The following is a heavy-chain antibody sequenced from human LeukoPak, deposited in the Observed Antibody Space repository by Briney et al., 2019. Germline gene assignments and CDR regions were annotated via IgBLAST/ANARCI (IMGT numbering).Heavy chain of an antibody. CDR2: IYSGGST. D-gene: IGHD4-17*01. V-gene: IGHV3-66*01. Sequence: GGSLRLSCAASGFTVSSNYMSWVCQAPGKGLEWVSDIYSGGSTYYADSVKGRFTISRDNSKNTLYLQMNSLRAEDTAVYYCARGYGDYERLLRTYYFDYWGQGTLVTVSS. CDR1: GFTVSSNY. CDR3: ARGYGDYERLLRTYYFDY. J-gene: IGHJ4*02.